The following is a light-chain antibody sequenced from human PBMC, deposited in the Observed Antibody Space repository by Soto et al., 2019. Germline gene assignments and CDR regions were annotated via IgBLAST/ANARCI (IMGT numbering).Light chain of an antibody. CDR3: QQYGTLPPRYT. Sequence: PGERATLSCRASQRMSSNYLAWYQQKPGQSPRLLIYGTSSRATGIPDRFSGSGSGTDFTLTISGLEPEDSAVYYCQQYGTLPPRYTFGQGTKLEI. CDR1: QRMSSNY. J-gene: IGKJ2*01. V-gene: IGKV3-20*01. CDR2: GTS.